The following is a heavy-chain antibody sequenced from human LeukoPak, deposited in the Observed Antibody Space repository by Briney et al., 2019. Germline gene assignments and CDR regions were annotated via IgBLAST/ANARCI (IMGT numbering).Heavy chain of an antibody. D-gene: IGHD6-13*01. CDR2: IYFTGST. Sequence: SETLSLTCTVSGGSIRKNNYYWGWIRQPPGKGLEWIGSIYFTGSTYYNPSLKSRVTISVDTSRNYFSLRLSSVTAADTAVYYCASSRVYSSILSEGDFDYWGQGNLVTVSS. CDR3: ASSRVYSSILSEGDFDY. V-gene: IGHV4-39*02. CDR1: GGSIRKNNYY. J-gene: IGHJ4*02.